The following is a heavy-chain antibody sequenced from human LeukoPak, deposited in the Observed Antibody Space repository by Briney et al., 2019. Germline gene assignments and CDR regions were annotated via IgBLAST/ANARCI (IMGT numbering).Heavy chain of an antibody. V-gene: IGHV4-31*03. CDR3: ARVNYYGSQGWFDP. CDR2: IYYSGST. J-gene: IGHJ5*02. CDR1: GGSISSGGYY. Sequence: SETLSLTCTVSGGSISSGGYYWSWIRQHPGEGLEWIGYIYYSGSTYYNPSLKSRVTISVDTSKNQFSLKLSSVTAADTAVYYCARVNYYGSQGWFDPWGQGTLVTVSS. D-gene: IGHD3-10*01.